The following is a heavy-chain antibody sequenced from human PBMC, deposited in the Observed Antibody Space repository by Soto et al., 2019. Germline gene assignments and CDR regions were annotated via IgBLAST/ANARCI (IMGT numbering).Heavy chain of an antibody. V-gene: IGHV1-69*01. CDR2: SIPIFGTA. CDR3: ARVSDTARKYFDY. Sequence: QVQLVQSGAEVKKPGSSVKVSCKASGGTFSSYAISWVRQAPGQGLEWMGGSIPIFGTANYAQKFQGRVTITADESTSTAYRERSSLRAEDTAVYYCARVSDTARKYFDYWGQGTLVTVSS. D-gene: IGHD5-18*01. J-gene: IGHJ4*02. CDR1: GGTFSSYA.